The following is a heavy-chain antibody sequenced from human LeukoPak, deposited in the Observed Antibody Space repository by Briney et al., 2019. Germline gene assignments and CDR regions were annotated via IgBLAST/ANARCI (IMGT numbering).Heavy chain of an antibody. CDR1: GFTFSSYW. Sequence: PGGSLRLSCAASGFTFSSYWMHWVRQAPGKGLVWVSRINSDGSSTSYADSVKGRFTISRDNAKNTLYLQMNSLRAEDTAVYYCARWRLGANGVLTRGFDYWGQGTLVTVSS. V-gene: IGHV3-74*01. J-gene: IGHJ4*02. CDR2: INSDGSST. D-gene: IGHD1-26*01. CDR3: ARWRLGANGVLTRGFDY.